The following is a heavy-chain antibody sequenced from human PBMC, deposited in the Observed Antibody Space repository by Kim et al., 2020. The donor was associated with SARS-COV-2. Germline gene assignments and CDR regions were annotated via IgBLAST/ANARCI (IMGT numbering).Heavy chain of an antibody. CDR1: GFTFSEHA. V-gene: IGHV3-21*01. D-gene: IGHD2-8*01. J-gene: IGHJ4*02. CDR2: IDSSGSSK. Sequence: GGSLRLSCAASGFTFSEHAMNWVRQAPGKGLEWVSSIDSSGSSKFYADSVKGRFTISRDNAKNSLYLQMSSLRVEDAALYYCAREINGHQDIDYWGQGT. CDR3: AREINGHQDIDY.